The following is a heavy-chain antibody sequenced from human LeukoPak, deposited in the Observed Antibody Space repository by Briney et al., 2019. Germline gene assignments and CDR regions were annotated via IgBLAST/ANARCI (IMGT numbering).Heavy chain of an antibody. CDR1: GYTFATYW. CDR2: IYPSDSET. CDR3: SSNMLRYFDWSRY. D-gene: IGHD3-9*01. Sequence: GESLKISCKASGYTFATYWIGWVRQMPGHGLEWMGIIYPSDSETRYSPSFQGQVTISADKYINTAYLQSSSLTASDTPMSYCSSNMLRYFDWSRYWGQGTLVTVSS. V-gene: IGHV5-51*01. J-gene: IGHJ4*02.